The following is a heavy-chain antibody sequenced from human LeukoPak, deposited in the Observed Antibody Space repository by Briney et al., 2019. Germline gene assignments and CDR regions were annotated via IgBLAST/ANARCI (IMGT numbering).Heavy chain of an antibody. V-gene: IGHV4-30-4*01. Sequence: SETLSLTCTVSGASISSGDCYWSWIRQPPGKGLEWIGYIYYSGNTYYNPSLKSRVTISLDTSKNQFSLRLSSVTAADTAVYFCAIYYDTSGYSNWGQGTLVTVSS. J-gene: IGHJ4*02. CDR3: AIYYDTSGYSN. CDR1: GASISSGDCY. CDR2: IYYSGNT. D-gene: IGHD3-22*01.